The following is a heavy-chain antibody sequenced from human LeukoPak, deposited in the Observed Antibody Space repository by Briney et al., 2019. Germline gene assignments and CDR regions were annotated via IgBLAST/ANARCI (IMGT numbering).Heavy chain of an antibody. D-gene: IGHD2-2*01. J-gene: IGHJ6*03. V-gene: IGHV3-33*01. CDR3: ARGSSPYCSSTSCYNRYYYYYYMDV. CDR2: IWYDGSNK. Sequence: PGGSLRLSCAASGFTFSSYGMHWVRQAPGKGLEWVAVIWYDGSNKYYADSVKGRFTISRDNSKNTLYLQMNSLRAEDTAVYYCARGSSPYCSSTSCYNRYYYYYYMDVWGKGTTVAVSS. CDR1: GFTFSSYG.